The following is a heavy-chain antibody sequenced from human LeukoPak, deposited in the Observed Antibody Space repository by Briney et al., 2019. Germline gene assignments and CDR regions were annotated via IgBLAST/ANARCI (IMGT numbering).Heavy chain of an antibody. D-gene: IGHD3-10*01. J-gene: IGHJ4*02. V-gene: IGHV1-24*01. CDR2: FDPEDGET. CDR3: ATVTYYYGSGSFHPFDY. Sequence: ASVKVSCKVSGYTLTELSMHWVRQAPGKELEWMGGFDPEDGETIYAQKFQGRVTMTEDTSTDTAYMELSSLRSEDTAVYYCATVTYYYGSGSFHPFDYWGQGTLVTVSS. CDR1: GYTLTELS.